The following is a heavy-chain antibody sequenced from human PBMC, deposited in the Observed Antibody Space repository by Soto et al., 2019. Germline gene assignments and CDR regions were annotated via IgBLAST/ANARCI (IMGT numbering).Heavy chain of an antibody. V-gene: IGHV1-2*02. J-gene: IGHJ4*02. CDR3: GRGRSGELVVFY. CDR2: ISPKSGGT. Sequence: QVQLVQSGAEVKESGASVKVSCKASGYTFTGYYIHWVRQAPGQGLEWVGEISPKSGGTRYAQKFQGRVTMTKDTSISTVYMELTNLSPDDTAVYYCGRGRSGELVVFYWGQGTLVTVHS. CDR1: GYTFTGYY. D-gene: IGHD1-7*01.